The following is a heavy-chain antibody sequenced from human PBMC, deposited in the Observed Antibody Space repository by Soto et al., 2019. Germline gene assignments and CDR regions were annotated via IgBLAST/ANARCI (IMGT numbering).Heavy chain of an antibody. V-gene: IGHV4-59*01. CDR1: GGSISSYY. Sequence: SETLSLTCTVSGGSISSYYWSWIRQPPGKGLEWIGYIYYSGSTNYNPSLKSRVTISVDTSKNQFSLKLSSATAADTAVYYCARVVPWLVLGGNYYGMDVWGQGTTVTVSS. J-gene: IGHJ6*02. CDR2: IYYSGST. D-gene: IGHD6-19*01. CDR3: ARVVPWLVLGGNYYGMDV.